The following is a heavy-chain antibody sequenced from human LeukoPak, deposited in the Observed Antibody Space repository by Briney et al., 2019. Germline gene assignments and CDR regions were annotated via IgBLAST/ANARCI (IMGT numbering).Heavy chain of an antibody. CDR3: AKDPGSGIAAAGNDPFDY. V-gene: IGHV3-23*01. D-gene: IGHD6-13*01. J-gene: IGHJ4*02. CDR1: GFTFSSYA. Sequence: QPGGSLRLSCAASGFTFSSYAMGWVRQAPGKGLEWVSGISGSGGSTYYPDSVKGRFTISRDNSKNTLYLQMNSLRAEDTAVYYCAKDPGSGIAAAGNDPFDYWGQGTLVTVSS. CDR2: ISGSGGST.